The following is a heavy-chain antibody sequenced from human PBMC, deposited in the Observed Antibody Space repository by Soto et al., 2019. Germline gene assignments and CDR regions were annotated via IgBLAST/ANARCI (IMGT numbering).Heavy chain of an antibody. Sequence: ASVKVSCKVSGYTFRELSMHWVRQAPGQGLEWMGWISPLKGNTKYAQKVQGRVSVTTDTSTNTVYMELSGLRYDDTALYYCARSGEHPFDFWGQGTLVTVSS. V-gene: IGHV1-18*01. D-gene: IGHD6-25*01. CDR1: GYTFRELS. CDR3: ARSGEHPFDF. CDR2: ISPLKGNT. J-gene: IGHJ4*02.